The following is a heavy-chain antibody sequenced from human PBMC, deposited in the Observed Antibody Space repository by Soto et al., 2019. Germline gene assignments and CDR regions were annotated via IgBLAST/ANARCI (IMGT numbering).Heavy chain of an antibody. CDR3: ARGYCSGTICYIWDNWFDP. CDR2: IYYSGRT. J-gene: IGHJ5*02. Sequence: PSETLSLTCTVSGGSISSYYWSWIRQPPGKGLEWIGYIYYSGRTNYNPSLKSRVTISVDTSKNQFSLKLSSVTAADTAVYYCARGYCSGTICYIWDNWFDPWGQGTLVTVSS. CDR1: GGSISSYY. V-gene: IGHV4-59*01. D-gene: IGHD2-2*02.